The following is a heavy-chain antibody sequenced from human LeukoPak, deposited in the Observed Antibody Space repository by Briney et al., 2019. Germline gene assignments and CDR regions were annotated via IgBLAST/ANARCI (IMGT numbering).Heavy chain of an antibody. CDR3: AKEDLYYDFWSSRGGDYYYMDV. J-gene: IGHJ6*03. Sequence: PGGSLRLSCAASGFTFSSYAMSWVRQAPGKGLEWVSAISGSGGSTYYADSVKGRFTNSRDNSKNTLYLQMNSLRAEDTAVYYCAKEDLYYDFWSSRGGDYYYMDVWGKGTTVTVSS. V-gene: IGHV3-23*01. CDR2: ISGSGGST. CDR1: GFTFSSYA. D-gene: IGHD3-3*01.